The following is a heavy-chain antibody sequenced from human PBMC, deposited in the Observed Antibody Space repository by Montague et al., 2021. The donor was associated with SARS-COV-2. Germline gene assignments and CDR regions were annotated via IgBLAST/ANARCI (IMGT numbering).Heavy chain of an antibody. CDR3: ARIAVDIVGATQGGFVY. J-gene: IGHJ4*02. V-gene: IGHV2-70*01. CDR1: GFSLSTSGMC. CDR2: IDWDDDK. D-gene: IGHD1-26*01. Sequence: PALVTPTQTLTLTCTFSGFSLSTSGMCVSWIRQPPGKALEWLALIDWDDDKYYSTSLKTRLTISKDTSKNQVVLTMTNMDPVDTATYYCARIAVDIVGATQGGFVYWGQGTLVTVSS.